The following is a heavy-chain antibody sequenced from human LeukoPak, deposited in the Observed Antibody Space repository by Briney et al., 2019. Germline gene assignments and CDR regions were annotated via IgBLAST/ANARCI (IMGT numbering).Heavy chain of an antibody. D-gene: IGHD3-16*02. V-gene: IGHV1-18*04. CDR3: ARDQYDYVWGSYRPYFDY. J-gene: IGHJ4*02. Sequence: ASVKVSCKASGYTFTSYGISWVRQAPGQGLEWMGSISPCNGNTNYAERLQGRVIMTTDTSTRTAYMELRSLRSDDTAVFYCARDQYDYVWGSYRPYFDYWGQGTLVTVSS. CDR2: ISPCNGNT. CDR1: GYTFTSYG.